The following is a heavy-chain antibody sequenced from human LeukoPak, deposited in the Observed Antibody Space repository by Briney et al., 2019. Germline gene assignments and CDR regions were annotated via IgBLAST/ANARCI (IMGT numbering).Heavy chain of an antibody. CDR2: MNPNSGNT. V-gene: IGHV1-8*01. D-gene: IGHD2-2*02. CDR1: GYTFTSYD. CDR3: ARGVYCSSTSCSTGVMGY. J-gene: IGHJ4*02. Sequence: ASVTVSCKASGYTFTSYDINWVRQATGQGLEWMGWMNPNSGNTGYAQKFQGRVTMTRNTSISTAYMELSSLRSEDTAVYYCARGVYCSSTSCSTGVMGYWGQGTLVTVSS.